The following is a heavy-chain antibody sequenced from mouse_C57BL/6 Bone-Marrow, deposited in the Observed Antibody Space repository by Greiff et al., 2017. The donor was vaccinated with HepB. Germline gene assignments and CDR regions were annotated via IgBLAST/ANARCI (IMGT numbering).Heavy chain of an antibody. V-gene: IGHV1-82*01. D-gene: IGHD3-2*02. J-gene: IGHJ2*01. CDR3: ARTAQASYYFDY. CDR2: IYPGDGDT. CDR1: GYAFSSSW. Sequence: VQLQESGPELVKPGASVKISCKASGYAFSSSWMNRVKQRPGKGLEWIGRIYPGDGDTNYNGKFKGKATLTADKSSSTAYMQLSSLTSEDSAVYFCARTAQASYYFDYWGQGTTLTVSS.